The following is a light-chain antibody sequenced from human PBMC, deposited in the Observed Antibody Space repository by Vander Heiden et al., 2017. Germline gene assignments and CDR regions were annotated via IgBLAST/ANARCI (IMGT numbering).Light chain of an antibody. CDR2: EVI. J-gene: IGLJ2*01. CDR1: SSDVGNYNF. CDR3: CSDGDSNTLV. V-gene: IGLV2-23*02. Sequence: QSALTQPASVFASPGQSITISCTGTSSDVGNYNFVSWYQHHPGKAPKLMIYEVIRRPSGVSNRFSGSKSGNTASLTISGLQAEDEADYYCCSDGDSNTLVFGGGTKLTVL.